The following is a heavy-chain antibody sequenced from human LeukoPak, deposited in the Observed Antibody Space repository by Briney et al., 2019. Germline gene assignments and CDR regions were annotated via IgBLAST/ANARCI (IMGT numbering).Heavy chain of an antibody. J-gene: IGHJ4*02. CDR3: ARASGHLFDY. Sequence: SETLSLTCTVSGGSITSFYWSWIRQPPGKGLEWIGEINHSGSTNYNPSLKSRVTISVDTSKNQFSLKLSSVTAADTAVYYCARASGHLFDYWGQGTLVTVSS. V-gene: IGHV4-34*01. CDR2: INHSGST. CDR1: GGSITSFY.